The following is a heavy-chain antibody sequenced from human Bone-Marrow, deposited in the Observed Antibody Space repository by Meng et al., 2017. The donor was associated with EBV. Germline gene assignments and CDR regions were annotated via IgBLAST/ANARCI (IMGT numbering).Heavy chain of an antibody. J-gene: IGHJ4*02. CDR3: ASEGYCSGASCYSDY. CDR1: GKTFTSYG. D-gene: IGHD2-15*01. V-gene: IGHV1-18*01. CDR2: ISAYNGNT. Sequence: QVLLWQFVAEVKKPVASVKVSCKASGKTFTSYGISWVRQAPGQGLEWMGWISAYNGNTNYAQKLQGRVTMTTDTSTSTAYMELRSLRSDDTAVYYCASEGYCSGASCYSDYWGQGTLVTVSS.